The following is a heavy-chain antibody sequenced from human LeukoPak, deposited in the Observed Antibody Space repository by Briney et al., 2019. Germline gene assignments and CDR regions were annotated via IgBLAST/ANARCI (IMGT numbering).Heavy chain of an antibody. J-gene: IGHJ6*03. D-gene: IGHD4-23*01. V-gene: IGHV4-39*01. CDR3: ARQGRATVVMYMDD. CDR2: IYYTGIT. Sequence: PSETLSPTCSVSGGSISSSSDNWGWIRQPRRKGLEWIGSIYYTGITYYNPSLMSRVTMSVDTSKNQFSLRLTSVTAADTAMYYCARQGRATVVMYMDDWGKGTTVTVSS. CDR1: GGSISSSSDN.